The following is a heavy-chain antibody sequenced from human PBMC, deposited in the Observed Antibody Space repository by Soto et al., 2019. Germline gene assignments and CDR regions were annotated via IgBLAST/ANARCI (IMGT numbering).Heavy chain of an antibody. J-gene: IGHJ4*02. CDR3: ARDSGGLLVY. D-gene: IGHD6-19*01. CDR1: GYTFTSNA. Sequence: ASVKVSCKTSGYTFTSNAMHWVRQAPGQRLEWMGWINAGNGDTKYSQKFQGRVTITRDTSAGTAYMEVSSLRSEDTAVYYCARDSGGLLVYWGQGTLVTVSS. CDR2: INAGNGDT. V-gene: IGHV1-3*01.